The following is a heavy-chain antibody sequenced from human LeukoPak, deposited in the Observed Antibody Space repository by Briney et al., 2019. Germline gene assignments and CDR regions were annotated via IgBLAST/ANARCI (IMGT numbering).Heavy chain of an antibody. J-gene: IGHJ6*03. CDR2: INWSGGST. V-gene: IGHV3-20*04. D-gene: IGHD1-26*01. Sequence: GGSLRLSCAASGFTFDDYGMSWVRQAPGKGLEWVSGINWSGGSTGYTDSVKGRFTISRDNAKNSLYLQMDSLRVEDTAVYYCARDPYSGNYGAYYYYYMDVWGKGTTVTISS. CDR1: GFTFDDYG. CDR3: ARDPYSGNYGAYYYYYMDV.